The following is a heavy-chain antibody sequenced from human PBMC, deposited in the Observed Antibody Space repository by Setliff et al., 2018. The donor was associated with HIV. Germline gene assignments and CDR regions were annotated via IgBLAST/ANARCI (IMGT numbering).Heavy chain of an antibody. CDR1: GASITRGGDF. Sequence: ASETLSLTCSVSGASITRGGDFWSWIRQHPGKGLEWIGYIYYSGSTYYNPSLKSRVTISADTSKNQFSLKLSSVTAADTAVYYCARARFWSGYYTGDNYYYMDVWGKGTTVTVSS. V-gene: IGHV4-31*03. CDR2: IYYSGST. D-gene: IGHD3-3*01. CDR3: ARARFWSGYYTGDNYYYMDV. J-gene: IGHJ6*03.